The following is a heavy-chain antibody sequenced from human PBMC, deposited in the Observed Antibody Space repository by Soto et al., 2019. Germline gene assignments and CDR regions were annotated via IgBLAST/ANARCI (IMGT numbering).Heavy chain of an antibody. CDR2: IYWDDDK. CDR3: ARSYCSSTSCQNWFDP. V-gene: IGHV2-5*02. D-gene: IGHD2-2*01. CDR1: GFSLSTSGVG. Sequence: SGPTLVNPTQTLTLTCTFSGFSLSTSGVGVGWIRQPPGKALEWLALIYWDDDKRYSPSLKSRLTITKDTSKNQVVLTMTNMDPVDTATYYCARSYCSSTSCQNWFDPWGQGTLVTVSS. J-gene: IGHJ5*02.